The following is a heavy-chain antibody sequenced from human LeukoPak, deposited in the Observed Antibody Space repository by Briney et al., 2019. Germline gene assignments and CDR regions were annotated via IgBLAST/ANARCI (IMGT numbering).Heavy chain of an antibody. J-gene: IGHJ4*02. CDR3: AKGLRWFGDFYFNFFDY. D-gene: IGHD3-10*01. CDR1: GFNFMTYG. Sequence: GGSLRLSCAASGFNFMTYGMHWVRQAPGKGLEWVAVISYDGGKRFFGESVKGRFTIARDNSENTVSLQMNTLKTEDTAVYYCAKGLRWFGDFYFNFFDYWGQGILVTVSS. V-gene: IGHV3-30*18. CDR2: ISYDGGKR.